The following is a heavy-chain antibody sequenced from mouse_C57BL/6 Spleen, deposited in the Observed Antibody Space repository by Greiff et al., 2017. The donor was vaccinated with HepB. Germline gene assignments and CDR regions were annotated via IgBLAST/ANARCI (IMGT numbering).Heavy chain of an antibody. CDR3: ARSGFITTVVAFDY. V-gene: IGHV1-69*01. CDR1: GYTFTSYW. CDR2: IDPSDSYT. D-gene: IGHD1-1*01. J-gene: IGHJ2*01. Sequence: QVQLQQPGAELVMPGASVKLSCKASGYTFTSYWMHWVKQRPGQGLEWIGEIDPSDSYTNYNQKFKGKSTLTVDKSSSTAYMQLSSLTSEDSAVYYCARSGFITTVVAFDYWGQGTTLTVSS.